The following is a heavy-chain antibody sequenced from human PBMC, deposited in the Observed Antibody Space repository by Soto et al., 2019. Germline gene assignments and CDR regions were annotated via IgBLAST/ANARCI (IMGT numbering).Heavy chain of an antibody. D-gene: IGHD3-10*01. CDR3: ARVHPLWPTFDY. CDR2: IYYSGST. V-gene: IGHV4-30-4*01. J-gene: IGHJ4*02. CDR1: GGSISSGDYY. Sequence: SETLSLTCTVSGGSISSGDYYWSWIRQPPGKGLEWIGYIYYSGSTYYNPSLKSRVTISVDTSKNQLSLELNSVTAEDTAVYYCARVHPLWPTFDYWGQGTLVTVSS.